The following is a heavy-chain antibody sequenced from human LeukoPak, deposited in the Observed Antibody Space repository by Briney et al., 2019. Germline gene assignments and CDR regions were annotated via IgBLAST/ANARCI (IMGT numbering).Heavy chain of an antibody. V-gene: IGHV4-39*01. J-gene: IGHJ4*02. D-gene: IGHD3-3*01. CDR2: IYYSGST. CDR3: ARNPSTLITIFGVVDDY. Sequence: SETLSLTCAVYGGSFSGYYWGWIRQPPGKGLEWIGSIYYSGSTYYNPSPKSRVTISVDTSKNQFSLKLSSVTAADTAVYYCARNPSTLITIFGVVDDYWGQGTLVTVSS. CDR1: GGSFSGYY.